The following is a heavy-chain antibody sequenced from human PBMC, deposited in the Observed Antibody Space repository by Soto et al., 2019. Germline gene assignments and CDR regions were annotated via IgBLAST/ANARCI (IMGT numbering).Heavy chain of an antibody. V-gene: IGHV4-31*03. Sequence: SETLSLTCTVSGGSISSGGYYWSWIRQHPGKGLEWIGYIYYSGSTYYNPSLKSRVTISVDTSKNQFSLKLSSVTAADTAVYYCARGAGGQFPYYYYGMDVWGQGTTVTVS. CDR2: IYYSGST. CDR3: ARGAGGQFPYYYYGMDV. D-gene: IGHD3-16*01. J-gene: IGHJ6*02. CDR1: GGSISSGGYY.